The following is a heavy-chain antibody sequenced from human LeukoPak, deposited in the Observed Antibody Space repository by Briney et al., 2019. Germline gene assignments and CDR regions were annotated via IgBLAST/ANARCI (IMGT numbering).Heavy chain of an antibody. V-gene: IGHV3-64D*06. CDR2: ISSNGGST. Sequence: SGGSLRLSCSASGFTFSRYAMHWVRQAPGKGLEYVSAISSNGGSTYYADSVKGRFTISRDNSKNTLYLQMSSLRAEDTAVYYCVKDRYSSGWYGYFDLWGRGTLVTVSS. CDR1: GFTFSRYA. CDR3: VKDRYSSGWYGYFDL. D-gene: IGHD6-19*01. J-gene: IGHJ2*01.